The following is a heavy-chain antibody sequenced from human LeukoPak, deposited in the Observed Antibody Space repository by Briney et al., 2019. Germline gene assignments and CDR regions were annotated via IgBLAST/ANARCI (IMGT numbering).Heavy chain of an antibody. CDR1: GGSFSGYY. J-gene: IGHJ6*03. CDR2: IYYSGST. V-gene: IGHV4-59*01. Sequence: SETLSLTCAVYGGSFSGYYWSWIRQPPGKGLEWIGYIYYSGSTNYNPSLKSRVTISVDTSKNQFSLKLSSVTAADTAVYYCARVVWTAVTTSYYYYYMDVWGKGTTVTVSS. CDR3: ARVVWTAVTTSYYYYYMDV. D-gene: IGHD4-11*01.